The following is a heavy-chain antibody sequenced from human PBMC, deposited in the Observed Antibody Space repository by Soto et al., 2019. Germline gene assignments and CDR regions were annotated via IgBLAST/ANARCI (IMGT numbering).Heavy chain of an antibody. D-gene: IGHD5-18*01. V-gene: IGHV1-3*01. Sequence: SVKVSCKTSGYTFTNNVIHWVRQAPGQRLEWIGWVNAGNDNTKWSREFQGRLTLTKDTSATTAYMELSSLTPEDTAIYFCAREVPYGYSRFDYWGQGTLVTVSS. CDR3: AREVPYGYSRFDY. CDR2: VNAGNDNT. J-gene: IGHJ4*02. CDR1: GYTFTNNV.